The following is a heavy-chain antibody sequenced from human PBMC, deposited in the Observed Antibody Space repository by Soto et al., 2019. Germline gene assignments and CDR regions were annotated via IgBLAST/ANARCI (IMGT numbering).Heavy chain of an antibody. CDR1: GGTFSSYA. CDR3: ARDQGYYDSSGYWPYYGMDV. V-gene: IGHV1-69*13. Sequence: ASVKVSCKASGGTFSSYAISWVRQAPGQGLEWMGGIIPIFGTANYAQKFQGRVTITADESTSTAYMELSSLRSEDTAVYYCARDQGYYDSSGYWPYYGMDVWGQGTTVTVSS. CDR2: IIPIFGTA. J-gene: IGHJ6*02. D-gene: IGHD3-22*01.